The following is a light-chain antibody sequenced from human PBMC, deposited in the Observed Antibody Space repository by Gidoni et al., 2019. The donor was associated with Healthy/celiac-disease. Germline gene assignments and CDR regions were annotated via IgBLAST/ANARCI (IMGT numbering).Light chain of an antibody. CDR2: KAS. Sequence: RVTITCRASQSINTFLAWYQQKPGKAPKLLIYKASTLESGGPSRFSGSGSRTEFTLTISSLQPDDFATYYCQQYNSRTFGQGTKVEIK. CDR1: QSINTF. J-gene: IGKJ1*01. V-gene: IGKV1-5*03. CDR3: QQYNSRT.